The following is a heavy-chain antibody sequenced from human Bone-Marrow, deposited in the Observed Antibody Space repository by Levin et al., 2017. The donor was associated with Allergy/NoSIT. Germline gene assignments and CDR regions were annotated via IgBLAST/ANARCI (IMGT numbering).Heavy chain of an antibody. V-gene: IGHV1-24*01. CDR3: AGALTAIYQIYYYGMDV. Sequence: ASVKVSCKVSGYTLTELSMHWVRQAPGKGLEWMGGFDPEDGETIYAQKFQGRVTMTEDTSTDTAYMELSSLRSEDTAVYYCAGALTAIYQIYYYGMDVWGQGTTVTVSS. D-gene: IGHD2-21*02. CDR2: FDPEDGET. CDR1: GYTLTELS. J-gene: IGHJ6*02.